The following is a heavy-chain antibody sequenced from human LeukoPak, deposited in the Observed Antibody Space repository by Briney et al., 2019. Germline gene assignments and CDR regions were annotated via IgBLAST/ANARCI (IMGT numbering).Heavy chain of an antibody. Sequence: SETLSLACSVSGGSISSYYWNFIRQPPGKGLEWIGNIYYSGSTNYNPSLKSRVTISVDTSKNQFSLKLSSVTAADTAVYYCARAAGRFRVWGQGTLVTVSS. J-gene: IGHJ4*02. CDR2: IYYSGST. CDR1: GGSISSYY. D-gene: IGHD6-13*01. CDR3: ARAAGRFRV. V-gene: IGHV4-59*08.